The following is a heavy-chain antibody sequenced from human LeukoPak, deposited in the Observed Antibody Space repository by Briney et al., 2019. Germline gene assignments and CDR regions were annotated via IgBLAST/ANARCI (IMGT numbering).Heavy chain of an antibody. J-gene: IGHJ6*02. CDR1: GFTFSDYY. D-gene: IGHD3/OR15-3a*01. CDR2: IITSGTYT. V-gene: IGHV3-11*05. CDR3: AKGGLVFGMDV. Sequence: GGSLRLSCAASGFTFSDYYMSWIRQAPGKGLEWISYIITSGTYTNYADSVKGRFTISRDNAKNSLYLEMNSLRAEDTAVYYCAKGGLVFGMDVWGQGTTVTVS.